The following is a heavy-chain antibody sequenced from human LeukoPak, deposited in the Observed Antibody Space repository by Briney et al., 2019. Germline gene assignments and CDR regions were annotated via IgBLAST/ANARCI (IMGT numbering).Heavy chain of an antibody. V-gene: IGHV3-23*01. D-gene: IGHD3-10*01. Sequence: HAGGSLRLSCAASGFTFSSYAMSWVRQAPGKGLEWVSAISGSGGSTYYADSVKGRFTISRDNSKNTLYLQMNSLRAEDTAVYYCAKLPSGSYTSYYFDYWGQGTLVTVSS. J-gene: IGHJ4*02. CDR3: AKLPSGSYTSYYFDY. CDR1: GFTFSSYA. CDR2: ISGSGGST.